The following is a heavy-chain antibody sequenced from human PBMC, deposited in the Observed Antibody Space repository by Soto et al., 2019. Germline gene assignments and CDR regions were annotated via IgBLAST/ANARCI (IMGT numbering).Heavy chain of an antibody. CDR1: GCSFSAYG. CDR3: ARAGMAGTTQLGWFDP. V-gene: IGHV3-33*01. D-gene: IGHD1-26*01. J-gene: IGHJ5*02. CDR2: IWDDGTNK. Sequence: QVQLVEAGGGVVQPGRSLRLSCAAFGCSFSAYGMHWVRQAPGKGLEWVAVIWDDGTNKFYSDSVKGRFIISRDDSKSTLYLQMNSLRGDDAAVYYCARAGMAGTTQLGWFDPWCQGTLVTVSS.